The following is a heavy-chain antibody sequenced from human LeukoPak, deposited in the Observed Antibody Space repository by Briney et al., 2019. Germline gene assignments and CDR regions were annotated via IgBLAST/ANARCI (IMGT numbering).Heavy chain of an antibody. CDR3: AKATGSSWYYFDD. CDR1: GFTFSSYA. D-gene: IGHD6-13*01. Sequence: PGGSLRLSCAASGFTFSSYAMSWVRQAPGKGLDWVSAISGSGGSTYYADSVKGRFTISRDNSKNTLYLQMNSLRTEDTAVYYCAKATGSSWYYFDDWGLGTLVTVSS. CDR2: ISGSGGST. V-gene: IGHV3-23*01. J-gene: IGHJ4*02.